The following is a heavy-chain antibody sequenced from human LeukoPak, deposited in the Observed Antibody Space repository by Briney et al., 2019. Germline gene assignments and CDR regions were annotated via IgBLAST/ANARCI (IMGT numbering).Heavy chain of an antibody. CDR3: ASPGIAAAVSRSSGFDY. J-gene: IGHJ4*02. D-gene: IGHD6-13*01. CDR2: ISYDGSNK. V-gene: IGHV3-30-3*01. CDR1: GFTFSSYA. Sequence: PGRSLRLSCAASGFTFSSYAMHWVRQAPGKGLEWVAVISYDGSNKYYADSVKGRFTISRDNSKNTLYLQMNSLRAEDTAVYYCASPGIAAAVSRSSGFDYWGQGTLVTVSS.